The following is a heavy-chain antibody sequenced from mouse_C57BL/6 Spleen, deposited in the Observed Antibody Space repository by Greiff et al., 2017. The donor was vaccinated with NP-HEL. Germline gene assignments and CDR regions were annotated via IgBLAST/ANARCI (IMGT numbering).Heavy chain of an antibody. CDR2: IYPGDGDT. D-gene: IGHD1-1*01. CDR1: GYAFSSSW. Sequence: VKLQESGPELVKPGASVKISCKASGYAFSSSWMNWVKQRPGKGLEWIGRIYPGDGDTNYNGKFKGKATLTADKSSSTAYMQLSSLTSEDSAVYFCARPNYYGSSPFAYWGQGTLVTVSA. V-gene: IGHV1-82*01. J-gene: IGHJ3*01. CDR3: ARPNYYGSSPFAY.